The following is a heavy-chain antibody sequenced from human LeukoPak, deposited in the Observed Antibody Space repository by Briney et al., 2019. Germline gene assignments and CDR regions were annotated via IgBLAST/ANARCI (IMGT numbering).Heavy chain of an antibody. V-gene: IGHV3-53*01. D-gene: IGHD5-24*01. CDR1: GFTLSSNY. Sequence: GGSLRLSCAASGFTLSSNYMSWVCQAPGRGVEWVSVIYSGGSTYYADSVKGRFTISRDNSKNTLSLQMNSLRAEDTAVYYCARVRDGYNSVGVGYYYYMDVWGKGTTVTVSS. CDR3: ARVRDGYNSVGVGYYYYMDV. CDR2: IYSGGST. J-gene: IGHJ6*03.